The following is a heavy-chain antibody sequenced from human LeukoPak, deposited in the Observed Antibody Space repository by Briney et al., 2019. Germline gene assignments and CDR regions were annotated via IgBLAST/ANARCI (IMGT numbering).Heavy chain of an antibody. Sequence: GGSLRLSCAASGFTFSTYAMSWVRQAPGKGLEWVSGISGSGGSTYYADSVEGRFTISRDISKNTLYLQMNSLRAEDTAVYYCARGIDSSGHWVDYWGQGTLVTVSS. D-gene: IGHD3-22*01. J-gene: IGHJ4*02. V-gene: IGHV3-23*01. CDR3: ARGIDSSGHWVDY. CDR1: GFTFSTYA. CDR2: ISGSGGST.